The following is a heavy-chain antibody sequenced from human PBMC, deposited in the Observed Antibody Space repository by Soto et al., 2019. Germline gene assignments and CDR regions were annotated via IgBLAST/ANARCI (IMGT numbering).Heavy chain of an antibody. J-gene: IGHJ5*02. D-gene: IGHD6-13*01. CDR1: GFTFSDYY. V-gene: IGHV3-11*06. CDR3: EREGGGIAAPFRFDP. CDR2: ISSSSSYT. Sequence: PGGSLRLSCAASGFTFSDYYMSWIRQAPGKGLGWVSYISSSSSYTNYADSVKGRFTISRDNAKNSLYLQMNSLRAEDTAVYYCEREGGGIAAPFRFDPWGQGTLVTVSS.